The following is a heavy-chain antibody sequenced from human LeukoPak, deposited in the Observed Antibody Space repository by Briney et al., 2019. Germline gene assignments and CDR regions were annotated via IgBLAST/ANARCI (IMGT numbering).Heavy chain of an antibody. J-gene: IGHJ3*01. Sequence: PSETLSLTCAVYGGSLSGSYWSWIRQPPGKGLEWIGEINHGGSTNYNPYLKSRLTISVDRSKNEFSLKLSFVTAADTAVYYCAREPLFEWLVGEXAALNLWGQGTMVTVSS. CDR3: AREPLFEWLVGEXAALNL. V-gene: IGHV4-34*01. CDR2: INHGGST. CDR1: GGSLSGSY. D-gene: IGHD6-19*01.